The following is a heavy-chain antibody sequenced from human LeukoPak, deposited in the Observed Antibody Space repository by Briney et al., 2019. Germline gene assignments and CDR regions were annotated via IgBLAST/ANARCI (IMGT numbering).Heavy chain of an antibody. J-gene: IGHJ4*02. Sequence: SQTLSLTCAISGDSVSTTSAGWNWIRQSPSRGLEWLGRAYYNSNWYYNYAVSVKGRITIHPDTPKNQFSLKLSSVTAADTAVYYCARQIDGFGEFDYFDYWGQGTLVTVSS. CDR2: AYYNSNWYY. CDR3: ARQIDGFGEFDYFDY. D-gene: IGHD3-10*01. V-gene: IGHV6-1*01. CDR1: GDSVSTTSAG.